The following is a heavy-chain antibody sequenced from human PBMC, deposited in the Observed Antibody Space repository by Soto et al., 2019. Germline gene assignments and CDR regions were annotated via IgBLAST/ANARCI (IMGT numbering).Heavy chain of an antibody. CDR3: AKDRIGYCSSTSCYNWFDP. D-gene: IGHD2-2*01. J-gene: IGHJ5*02. CDR2: ISYDGSNK. V-gene: IGHV3-30*18. CDR1: GFTFSSYG. Sequence: GGSLRLSCPASGFTFSSYGMHWVRQAPGKGLEWVAVISYDGSNKYYADSVNGRFTISRDNSKNTLYLQMNILRAEDTAVYYCAKDRIGYCSSTSCYNWFDPWGQGTLVTVSS.